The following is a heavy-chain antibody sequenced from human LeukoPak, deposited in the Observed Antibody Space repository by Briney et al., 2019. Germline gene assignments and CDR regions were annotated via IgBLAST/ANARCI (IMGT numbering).Heavy chain of an antibody. D-gene: IGHD1-26*01. V-gene: IGHV3-74*01. CDR1: GFTFSSYW. CDR3: AREFDGSASGAGY. CDR2: INSDGSST. Sequence: GRSLRLSCAASGFTFSSYWMHWLRPAPGKGLVWVSRINSDGSSTSYADSVRVRFTISRDNAKNTLYLQMNSLRADDTAVYYCAREFDGSASGAGYWGQGTLVTVSS. J-gene: IGHJ4*02.